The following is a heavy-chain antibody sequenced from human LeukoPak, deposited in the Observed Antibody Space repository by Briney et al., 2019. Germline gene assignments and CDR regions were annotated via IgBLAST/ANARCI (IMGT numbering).Heavy chain of an antibody. CDR1: GGSISSGDYY. CDR2: IYYSGST. J-gene: IGHJ4*02. CDR3: AVTPSYSSSWYVGY. Sequence: SQTLSLTCTVSGGSISSGDYYWSWIRQPPGKGLEWMGYIYYSGSTYYNPSLKSRVTISVDTSKNQFSLKLSSVTAADTAVYYCAVTPSYSSSWYVGYWGQGTLVTVSS. V-gene: IGHV4-30-4*01. D-gene: IGHD6-13*01.